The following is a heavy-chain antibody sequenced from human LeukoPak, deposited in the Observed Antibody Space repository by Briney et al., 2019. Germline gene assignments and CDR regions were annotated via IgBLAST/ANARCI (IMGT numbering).Heavy chain of an antibody. V-gene: IGHV1-18*01. D-gene: IGHD1-26*01. CDR3: ARDHAAGWELPLNWFDP. CDR2: ISAYNGNP. Sequence: GASVKVSCNASGYTFTSYGISWVRQAPGQGLEWMGWISAYNGNPNYAQKLQGRVTMTTDTSTSTAYMELRSLRSDDTAVYYCARDHAAGWELPLNWFDPWGQGTLVTVSS. CDR1: GYTFTSYG. J-gene: IGHJ5*02.